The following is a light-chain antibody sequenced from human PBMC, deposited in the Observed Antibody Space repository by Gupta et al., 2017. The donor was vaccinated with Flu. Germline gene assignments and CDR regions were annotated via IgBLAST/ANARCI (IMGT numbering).Light chain of an antibody. CDR2: DAS. J-gene: IGKJ1*01. CDR1: QRVNTNS. CDR3: QHYGSPPWT. V-gene: IGKV3-20*01. Sequence: GTLSLSPGERATLSCRASQRVNTNSLAWYQQRPGQAPRLLIYDASNRATGIPDRFSASGSGTDFTLTISRLEPEDFAVYHCQHYGSPPWTFGQGTKVEI.